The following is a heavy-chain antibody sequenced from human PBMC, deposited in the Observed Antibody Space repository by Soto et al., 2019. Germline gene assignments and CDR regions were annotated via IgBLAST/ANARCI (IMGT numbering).Heavy chain of an antibody. CDR2: ISYDGSNK. J-gene: IGHJ5*02. D-gene: IGHD6-19*01. Sequence: QVQLVESGGGVVQTGRSLRLSCAASGFTFSRYAMHWVRQAPGKGLEWVAVISYDGSNKYYADSVKGRFTISIDNSKNPLYLQMNSLRAEDTAVYYCARGLRVSGWEEKWFDPWGQGTMVTVSS. CDR1: GFTFSRYA. V-gene: IGHV3-30-3*01. CDR3: ARGLRVSGWEEKWFDP.